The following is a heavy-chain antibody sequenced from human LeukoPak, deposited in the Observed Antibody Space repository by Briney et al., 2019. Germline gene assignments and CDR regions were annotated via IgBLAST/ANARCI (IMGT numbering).Heavy chain of an antibody. D-gene: IGHD1-26*01. CDR3: ARDGRVGAPNNWFDP. CDR2: ISAYNGNT. Sequence: GASVKVSCKASGYTFTSYGISWVRQAPGQGLEWMGWISAYNGNTNYAQKLQGRVTMTTDTSTSTAYMELRSLRPDDTAVYYCARDGRVGAPNNWFDPWGQGTLATVSS. CDR1: GYTFTSYG. V-gene: IGHV1-18*01. J-gene: IGHJ5*02.